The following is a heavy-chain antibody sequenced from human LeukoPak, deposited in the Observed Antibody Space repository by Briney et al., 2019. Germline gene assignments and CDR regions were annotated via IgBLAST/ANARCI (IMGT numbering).Heavy chain of an antibody. Sequence: SETLSFTCAVYGGSFSGYYWSWIRQPPGKGLEWIGEINHSGSTNYNPSLKSRVTISVDTSKNQFSLKLSSVTAADTAVYYCARGIYYFDYWGQGTLVTVSS. CDR2: INHSGST. J-gene: IGHJ4*02. D-gene: IGHD2-21*01. CDR1: GGSFSGYY. CDR3: ARGIYYFDY. V-gene: IGHV4-34*01.